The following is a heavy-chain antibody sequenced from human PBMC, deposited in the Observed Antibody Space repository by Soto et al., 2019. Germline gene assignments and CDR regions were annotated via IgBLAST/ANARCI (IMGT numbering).Heavy chain of an antibody. CDR1: VFTFSIYG. D-gene: IGHD2-8*01. Sequence: PWGSLGISCASSVFTFSIYGMHWVGQAPGKGLEWVAVISYDGSNKYYADSVKGRFTISRDNSKNTLYLQMNSLRAEDTAVYYCAKDRGNGYYYGMDVWGQGTTVTVSS. J-gene: IGHJ6*02. V-gene: IGHV3-30*18. CDR2: ISYDGSNK. CDR3: AKDRGNGYYYGMDV.